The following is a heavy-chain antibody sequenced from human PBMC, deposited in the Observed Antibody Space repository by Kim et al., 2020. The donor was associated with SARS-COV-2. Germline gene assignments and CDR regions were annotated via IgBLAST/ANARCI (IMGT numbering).Heavy chain of an antibody. CDR3: VRGGEITMVRGVILPPSGVDY. CDR1: GYTFTSYD. V-gene: IGHV1-8*01. J-gene: IGHJ4*02. D-gene: IGHD3-10*01. CDR2: MNPNSGNT. Sequence: ASVKVSCKASGYTFTSYDINWVRQATGQGLEWMGWMNPNSGNTGYAQKFQGRVTMTRNTSISTAYMELSSLRSEDTAVYYCVRGGEITMVRGVILPPSGVDYWGQGTLVTVSS.